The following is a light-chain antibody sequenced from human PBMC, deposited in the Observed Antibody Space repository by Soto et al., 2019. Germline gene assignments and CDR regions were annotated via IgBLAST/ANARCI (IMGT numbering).Light chain of an antibody. Sequence: EIVLTQSPATLSLSPGERATLSCRASQSVSRYLAWYQQKPGQAPRLLIYDASSRATGIPDRFSGSGSGTDFTLTISRLEPEDFAVYYCQQYGSSPPITFGQGTRLEIK. CDR3: QQYGSSPPIT. CDR1: QSVSRY. V-gene: IGKV3-20*01. J-gene: IGKJ5*01. CDR2: DAS.